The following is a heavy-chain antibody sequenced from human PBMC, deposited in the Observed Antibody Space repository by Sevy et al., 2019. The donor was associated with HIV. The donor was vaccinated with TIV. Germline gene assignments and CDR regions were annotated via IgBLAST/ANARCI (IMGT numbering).Heavy chain of an antibody. J-gene: IGHJ3*02. D-gene: IGHD6-13*01. CDR1: GFTFTSSA. CDR2: IVVGSGNT. CDR3: AAAHIAAAGTRGVXDAXDI. V-gene: IGHV1-58*02. Sequence: ASVKVSCKASGFTFTSSAMQWVRQARGQRLEWIGWIVVGSGNTNYAQKFQERVTITRDMSTSTAYMELSSLRSEDTAVYYCAAAHIAAAGTRGVXDAXDIWGQGTMVTVSS.